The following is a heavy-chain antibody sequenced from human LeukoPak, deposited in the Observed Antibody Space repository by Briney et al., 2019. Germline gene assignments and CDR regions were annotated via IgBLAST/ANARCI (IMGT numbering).Heavy chain of an antibody. J-gene: IGHJ4*02. Sequence: HGGSLRLSCAASGFTFSTYSMTWVRQGPGKGLEWVSSIYPSGDSTFYADSVKGRFTISRDNSKNTLYLQMSSLRTEDTAIYYCAKDVVPDSGWDHDYWGQGTLVTVSS. CDR1: GFTFSTYS. V-gene: IGHV3-23*01. CDR2: IYPSGDST. CDR3: AKDVVPDSGWDHDY. D-gene: IGHD6-19*01.